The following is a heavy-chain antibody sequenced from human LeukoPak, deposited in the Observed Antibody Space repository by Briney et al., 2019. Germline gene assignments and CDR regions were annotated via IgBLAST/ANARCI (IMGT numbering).Heavy chain of an antibody. J-gene: IGHJ4*02. Sequence: GGSLRLSCEATGFTFSGYTMNWVRQAPGKGLEWVAVISSDGSFTRHADSVKGLFTISRDNSKNTLYLQMNSLRDEDTAVYYSARAMVTAIRDGLDYWGQGTLVAVSS. CDR2: ISSDGSFT. V-gene: IGHV3-30*04. D-gene: IGHD2-21*02. CDR3: ARAMVTAIRDGLDY. CDR1: GFTFSGYT.